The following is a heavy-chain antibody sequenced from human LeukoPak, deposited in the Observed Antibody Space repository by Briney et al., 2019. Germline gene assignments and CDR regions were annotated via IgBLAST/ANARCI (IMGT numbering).Heavy chain of an antibody. J-gene: IGHJ3*02. V-gene: IGHV4-61*02. CDR2: NYTSGST. CDR1: GGSISSGSYY. CDR3: ARDLIYSSSWYVDAFDI. D-gene: IGHD6-13*01. Sequence: TSQTLSLTCTVSGGSISSGSYYWSWIPQRAGKGLEWIGRNYTSGSTNYNPSLKSRVTISVDTSKNQYSLKLSSVTAADTAVYYCARDLIYSSSWYVDAFDIWGQGTMVTVSS.